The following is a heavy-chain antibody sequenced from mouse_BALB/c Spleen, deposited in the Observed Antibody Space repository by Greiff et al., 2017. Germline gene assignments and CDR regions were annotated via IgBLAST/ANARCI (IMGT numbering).Heavy chain of an antibody. J-gene: IGHJ3*01. D-gene: IGHD2-4*01. CDR1: GYTFTSYW. CDR3: ASDYDGPFAY. V-gene: IGHV1S41*01. CDR2: IAPGSGST. Sequence: DLVKPGASVKLSCKASGYTFTSYWINWIIQRPGQGLEWIGRIAPGSGSTYYNEMFKGKATLTVDTSSSTAYIQLSSLSSEDSAVYFCASDYDGPFAYWGQGTLVTVSA.